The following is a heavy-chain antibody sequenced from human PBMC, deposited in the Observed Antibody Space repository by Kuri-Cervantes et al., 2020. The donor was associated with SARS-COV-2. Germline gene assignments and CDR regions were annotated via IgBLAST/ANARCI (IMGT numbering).Heavy chain of an antibody. D-gene: IGHD3-22*01. CDR1: GGSFSIYY. J-gene: IGHJ4*02. V-gene: IGHV4-59*01. CDR3: ARVYYDSSGYYEVRYFDY. CDR2: IYYSGST. Sequence: SQTLSLTCAVYGGSFSIYYWSWIRQPPGKGLEWIGYIYYSGSTNYNPSLKSRVTISVDKSKNQFSLKLSSVTAADTAVYYCARVYYDSSGYYEVRYFDYWGQGTLVTVSS.